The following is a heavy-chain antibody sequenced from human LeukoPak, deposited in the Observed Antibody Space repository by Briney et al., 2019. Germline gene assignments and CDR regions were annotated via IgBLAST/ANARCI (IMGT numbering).Heavy chain of an antibody. D-gene: IGHD5-18*01. CDR2: IYYSGST. CDR3: ARHEKGHTAMVM. CDR1: GGSISSYC. V-gene: IGHV4-59*08. Sequence: SETLSLTCTVSGGSISSYCWSWIRQPPGKGLEGIGYIYYSGSTNYNPSLKSRVTISVDTSKNQFSLKLSSVTAADTAVYYCARHEKGHTAMVMRGQGTLVTVSS. J-gene: IGHJ4*02.